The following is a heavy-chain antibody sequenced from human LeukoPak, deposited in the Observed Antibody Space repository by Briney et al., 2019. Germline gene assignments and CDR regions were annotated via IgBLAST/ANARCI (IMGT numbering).Heavy chain of an antibody. D-gene: IGHD2-2*01. V-gene: IGHV1-69*06. CDR1: GGDFSSFD. CDR3: ARGAAMDV. CDR2: IIPVFGTS. Sequence: GSSVKVSCKPSGGDFSSFDFNWVRQAPGQGLEWMGGIIPVFGTSNPAQKFQDRVTITADTSTSTVYMELNSLRSDDTAVYFCARGAAMDVWGQGTMVSVS. J-gene: IGHJ3*01.